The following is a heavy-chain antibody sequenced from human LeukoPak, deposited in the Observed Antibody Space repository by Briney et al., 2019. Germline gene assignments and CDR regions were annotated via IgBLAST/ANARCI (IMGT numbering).Heavy chain of an antibody. CDR3: AKDRMSGDYDLYYFDY. Sequence: GGSLRLSCAASGFTFSSYGMHWVRQAPGKGLEWVAVISYDGSNKYYADSVKGRFTISRDNSKNTLYLQMNSLRAEDTAVYYCAKDRMSGDYDLYYFDYWGQGTLDTVSS. CDR2: ISYDGSNK. V-gene: IGHV3-30*18. CDR1: GFTFSSYG. D-gene: IGHD4-17*01. J-gene: IGHJ4*02.